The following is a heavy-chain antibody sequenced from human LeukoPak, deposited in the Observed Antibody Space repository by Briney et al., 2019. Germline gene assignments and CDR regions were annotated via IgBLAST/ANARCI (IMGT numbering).Heavy chain of an antibody. J-gene: IGHJ4*02. Sequence: AGGSLRLSCAASGFIFNTYVMHWVRQAPGKGLEWLAFIRYDGSNKNYADSVKGRFTISRDNSKNTLYLQMNSLRAEDTAVYYCAKVAGATVMDYWGQGTLVTVSS. CDR1: GFIFNTYV. V-gene: IGHV3-30*02. CDR2: IRYDGSNK. CDR3: AKVAGATVMDY. D-gene: IGHD4-17*01.